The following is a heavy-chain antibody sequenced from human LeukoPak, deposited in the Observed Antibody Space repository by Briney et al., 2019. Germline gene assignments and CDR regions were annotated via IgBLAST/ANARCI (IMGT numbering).Heavy chain of an antibody. CDR3: AKTATGYSSGHYPGWPVDY. V-gene: IGHV3-23*01. Sequence: GGSLRLSCAASGFTFDSYAMYWVRQAPGKGLEWVSGIFGSGGSAHYADSVKGRFAISRDNSKNRVYLQMNSLRAEDTAVYYCAKTATGYSSGHYPGWPVDYWGQGTLVTVSS. J-gene: IGHJ4*02. D-gene: IGHD6-19*01. CDR2: IFGSGGSA. CDR1: GFTFDSYA.